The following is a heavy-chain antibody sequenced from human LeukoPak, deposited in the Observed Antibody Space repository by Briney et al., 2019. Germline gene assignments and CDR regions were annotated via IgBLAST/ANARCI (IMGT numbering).Heavy chain of an antibody. D-gene: IGHD3-10*01. CDR2: IYPGDSDT. CDR1: GYSFTSYW. Sequence: GESLKISCKGSGYSFTSYWIGWVRQMPGKGLEWIGIIYPGDSDTRYSPSFQGQVTISADKSISTAYLQWSSLKASDTAMYYCARLGMVRGVNYYYGMDVWGQGTTVTVSS. J-gene: IGHJ6*02. V-gene: IGHV5-51*01. CDR3: ARLGMVRGVNYYYGMDV.